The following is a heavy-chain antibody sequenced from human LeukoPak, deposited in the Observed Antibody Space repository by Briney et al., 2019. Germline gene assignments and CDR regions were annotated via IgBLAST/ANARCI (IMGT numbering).Heavy chain of an antibody. D-gene: IGHD6-19*01. CDR1: GGSISSSNW. V-gene: IGHV4-4*02. CDR3: ARSLYSSGWTPYFDY. Sequence: SETLSLTCAVSGGSISSSNWWSWVRQPPGKGLEWIGEIYHSGSTNYNPSLKSRVTISVDKPKNQFSLKLSSVTAADTAVYYCARSLYSSGWTPYFDYWGQGTLVTVSS. J-gene: IGHJ4*02. CDR2: IYHSGST.